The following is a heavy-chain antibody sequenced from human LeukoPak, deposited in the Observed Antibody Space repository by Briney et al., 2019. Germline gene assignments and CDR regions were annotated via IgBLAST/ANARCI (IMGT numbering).Heavy chain of an antibody. Sequence: PGGSLRLSCATSGFIFSSYWMCWVRQAPGKGLEWVANIKSDGSEEYYGDSVEGRFTISRDNAKNSLYLQMNSLRFDDTAVYYCARGDLWLGHWGQGGLVTVSS. CDR2: IKSDGSEE. J-gene: IGHJ4*02. CDR3: ARGDLWLGH. V-gene: IGHV3-7*01. CDR1: GFIFSSYW. D-gene: IGHD3-10*01.